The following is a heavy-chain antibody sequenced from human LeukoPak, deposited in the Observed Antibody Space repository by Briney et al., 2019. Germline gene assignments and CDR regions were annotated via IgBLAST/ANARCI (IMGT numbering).Heavy chain of an antibody. D-gene: IGHD3-22*01. V-gene: IGHV4-59*10. CDR1: GGSFSGYY. J-gene: IGHJ4*02. Sequence: SETLSLTCAVYGGSFSGYYWSWIRQPAGKGLEWIGRIYTSGSTNYNPSLKSRVTMSVDTSKNQFSLKLSSVTAADTAVYYCARGGYYYDSSGYYKFDYWGQGTLVTVSS. CDR2: IYTSGST. CDR3: ARGGYYYDSSGYYKFDY.